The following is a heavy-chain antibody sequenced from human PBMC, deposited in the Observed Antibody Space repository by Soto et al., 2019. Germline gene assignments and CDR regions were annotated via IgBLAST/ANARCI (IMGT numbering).Heavy chain of an antibody. CDR1: GVSVWNNY. D-gene: IGHD1-26*01. CDR2: IYSGGTI. Sequence: GGSPRLSCAASGVSVWNNYMAWVRQAPGKGLDWVSIIYSGGTIRYADSVRGRFTISREKSKNMLYLQMNSLRPEDTAVYHFARGGGRELVAFDIRYPGTMLT. V-gene: IGHV3-53*01. CDR3: ARGGGRELVAFDI. J-gene: IGHJ3*02.